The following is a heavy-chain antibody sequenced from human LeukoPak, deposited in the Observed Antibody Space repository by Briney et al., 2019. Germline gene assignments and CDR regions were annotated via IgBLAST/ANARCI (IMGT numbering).Heavy chain of an antibody. CDR2: IKEDGSEK. D-gene: IGHD7-27*01. J-gene: IGHJ6*02. Sequence: GGSLRLSCAASEFTFSDYWMSWVRQTPGKEPEWVANIKEDGSEKYYVDSVKGRFTVSRDNAMNSLFLQMNSLRVEDTAVYYCATYKNWVAGDVWGQGTTVSVSS. CDR3: ATYKNWVAGDV. CDR1: EFTFSDYW. V-gene: IGHV3-7*01.